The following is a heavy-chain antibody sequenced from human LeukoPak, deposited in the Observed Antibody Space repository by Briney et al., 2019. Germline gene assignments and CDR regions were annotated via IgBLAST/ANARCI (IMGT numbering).Heavy chain of an antibody. D-gene: IGHD2-2*01. CDR3: ARASRCSSTSCLSTFIDY. J-gene: IGHJ4*02. CDR2: IYSGGGT. Sequence: GGSLRLSCAASGFTVISNYMSWVRQAPGKGLEWVSVIYSGGGTYYADSVKGRFTISRDNSKNTLYLQMNSLRAEDTALYYCARASRCSSTSCLSTFIDYWGQGTLVTVSS. V-gene: IGHV3-53*01. CDR1: GFTVISNY.